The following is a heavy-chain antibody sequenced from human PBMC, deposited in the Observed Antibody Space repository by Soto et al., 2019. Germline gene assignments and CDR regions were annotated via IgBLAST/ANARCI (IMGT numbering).Heavy chain of an antibody. D-gene: IGHD3-10*01. V-gene: IGHV4-61*08. J-gene: IGHJ3*02. CDR3: AREGSYYGPGTPQVGAFDI. CDR2: IYYSGST. Sequence: PSETLSLTCAVSGGSISSGGYYWSWIRQPPGKGLEWIGYIYYSGSTNYNPSLKSRVTISVDTSKNQFSLKLSSVTAADTAVYYCAREGSYYGPGTPQVGAFDIWGQGTMVTVSS. CDR1: GGSISSGGYY.